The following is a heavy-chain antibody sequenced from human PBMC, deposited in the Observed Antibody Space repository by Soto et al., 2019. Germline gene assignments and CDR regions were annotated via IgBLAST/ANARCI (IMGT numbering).Heavy chain of an antibody. Sequence: LVLVESGGGLVRPGGSLRLSCAASGLTFSYSWMSWVRQAPGKGLEWVGRIKSKNVGGTIDYATPARGRFTISRDDSTNTLYLQMNSLKTEDTDVYYWTARTGSYWGQGTLVTVSS. J-gene: IGHJ4*02. V-gene: IGHV3-15*01. CDR2: IKSKNVGGTI. D-gene: IGHD6-19*01. CDR3: TARTGSY. CDR1: GLTFSYSW.